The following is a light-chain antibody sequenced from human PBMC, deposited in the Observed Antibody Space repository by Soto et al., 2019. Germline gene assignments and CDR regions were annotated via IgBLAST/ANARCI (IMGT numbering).Light chain of an antibody. CDR2: GAS. V-gene: IGKV3D-7*01. J-gene: IGKJ4*01. CDR3: HQYFDLPLT. Sequence: EIVMTQSPVTLSLSPGDRATLSCRASQSLSTTYISWYQQKPGQAPSLLIYGASTRATGIPARFSGSGSGTDFTVTICRLQPEDFALDYCHQYFDLPLTFGVGTKVEIK. CDR1: QSLSTTY.